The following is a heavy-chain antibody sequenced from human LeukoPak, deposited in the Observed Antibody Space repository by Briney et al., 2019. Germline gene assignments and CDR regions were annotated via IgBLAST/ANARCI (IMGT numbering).Heavy chain of an antibody. CDR1: GYTFTSYG. CDR2: ISAYNGNT. CDR3: ARDLKRGYSSGRYSWGTGSSNDY. Sequence: ASVKVSCTASGYTFTSYGISWVRQAPGQGLEWMGWISAYNGNTNYAQKLQGRVTMTTDTSTSTAYMELRSLRSDDTAVYYCARDLKRGYSSGRYSWGTGSSNDYWGQGTLVTVSS. J-gene: IGHJ4*02. D-gene: IGHD6-19*01. V-gene: IGHV1-18*01.